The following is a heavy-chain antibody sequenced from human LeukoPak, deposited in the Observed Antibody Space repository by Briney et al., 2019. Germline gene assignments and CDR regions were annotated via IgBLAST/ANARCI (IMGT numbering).Heavy chain of an antibody. CDR1: GYTFTSYA. Sequence: GASVKVSCTPSGYTFTSYAMHWVRQAPGQRLEWMGWISAGNGNTEYSQKLQGRVTITRDTSASTAYMELSSLRSEDTAVYYCARSGYCSSTSCPGGYFQHWGQGTLVTVSS. CDR3: ARSGYCSSTSCPGGYFQH. J-gene: IGHJ1*01. CDR2: ISAGNGNT. D-gene: IGHD2-2*01. V-gene: IGHV1-3*01.